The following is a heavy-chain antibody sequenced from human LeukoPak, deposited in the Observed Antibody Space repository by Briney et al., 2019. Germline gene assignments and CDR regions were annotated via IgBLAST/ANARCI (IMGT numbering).Heavy chain of an antibody. CDR3: ARSSGKWSGDYYYHYMDV. V-gene: IGHV4-34*01. Sequence: SETLSLTCAVYGGSFSGYYWSWIRQPPGKGLEWIGEINHSGSTNYNPSPKSRVTISVDTSRNQFSLRLSSVTAADTAVYYCARSSGKWSGDYYYHYMDVWGRGTTVTISS. CDR2: INHSGST. CDR1: GGSFSGYY. D-gene: IGHD3-3*01. J-gene: IGHJ6*03.